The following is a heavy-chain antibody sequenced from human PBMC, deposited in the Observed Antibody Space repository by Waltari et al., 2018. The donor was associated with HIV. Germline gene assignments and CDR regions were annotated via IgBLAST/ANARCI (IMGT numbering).Heavy chain of an antibody. V-gene: IGHV4-39*07. D-gene: IGHD3-10*01. J-gene: IGHJ4*02. Sequence: QLQLQESGPGLVKPSETLSLTCTVSGGSISSSSYYWGWIRQPPGKGLEWIGSIYYSGSTYYNPSLKSRVTISVDTSKNQFSLKLSSVTAADTAVYYCARDIEDGYYYGSGSYYHDYWGQGTLVTVSS. CDR1: GGSISSSSYY. CDR2: IYYSGST. CDR3: ARDIEDGYYYGSGSYYHDY.